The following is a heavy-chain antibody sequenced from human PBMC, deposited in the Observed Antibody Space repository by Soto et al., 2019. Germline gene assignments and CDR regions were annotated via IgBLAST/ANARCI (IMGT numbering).Heavy chain of an antibody. CDR2: IYYSGST. CDR1: GGSISSYY. Sequence: SETLSLTCTVSGGSISSYYWSWIRQPPGKGLEWIGYIYYSGSTSYNPSLKSRVTISVDTSKNQFSLKLSSVTAADTAVYYCARGQQRDYDFWSGYFVGYYFDYWGQGTLVTVSS. D-gene: IGHD3-3*01. CDR3: ARGQQRDYDFWSGYFVGYYFDY. V-gene: IGHV4-59*01. J-gene: IGHJ4*02.